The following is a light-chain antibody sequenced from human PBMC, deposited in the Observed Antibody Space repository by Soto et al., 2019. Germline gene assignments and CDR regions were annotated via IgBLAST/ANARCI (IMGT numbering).Light chain of an antibody. CDR3: QSYASSSYA. CDR2: GNS. CDR1: SSNIGAGYD. J-gene: IGLJ1*01. Sequence: QSVLTQPPSVSGAPGQRVSISCTGSSSNIGAGYDVHWYQQLPGTAPKLLTYGNSNRPSGVPDRFSGSKSGTSASLAITGLQAEDEADYYCQSYASSSYAFGTG. V-gene: IGLV1-40*01.